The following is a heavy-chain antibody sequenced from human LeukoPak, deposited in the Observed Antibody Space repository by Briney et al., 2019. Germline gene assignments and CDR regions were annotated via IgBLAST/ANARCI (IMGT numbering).Heavy chain of an antibody. J-gene: IGHJ4*02. CDR2: INSDGSST. V-gene: IGHV3-74*01. D-gene: IGHD6-13*01. Sequence: GGSLRLSCAASGFTFSGSWMHWVGQAQWKGLVWVSRINSDGSSTTYADSVKGRFTISRDNAKNTLYLQMNSLRAEDTAVYYCARAAVIAGGSAYWGQGTLVTVSA. CDR3: ARAAVIAGGSAY. CDR1: GFTFSGSW.